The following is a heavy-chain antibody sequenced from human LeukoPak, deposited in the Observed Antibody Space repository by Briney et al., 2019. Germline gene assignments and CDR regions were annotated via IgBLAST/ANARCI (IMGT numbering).Heavy chain of an antibody. CDR3: ASRPNRYSSG. CDR2: INHSGST. CDR1: GGSFSGYY. J-gene: IGHJ4*02. Sequence: PSETLSLTCAVYGGSFSGYYWSWIRQPPGKGLEWIGEINHSGSTNYNPSLKSRVTISVDTSKNQFSLKLSSVTAADTAVYYCASRPNRYSSGWGQGTLVTVSS. D-gene: IGHD6-19*01. V-gene: IGHV4-34*01.